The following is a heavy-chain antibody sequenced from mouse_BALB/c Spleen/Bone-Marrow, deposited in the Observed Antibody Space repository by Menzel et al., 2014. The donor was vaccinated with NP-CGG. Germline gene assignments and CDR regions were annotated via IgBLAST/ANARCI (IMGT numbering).Heavy chain of an antibody. V-gene: IGHV14-3*02. CDR3: ARWEYYAMDY. Sequence: GASVKLSCTASGFNIKDTYMHWVKQRPEQGLEWIGRIDPANGNTKYDPKFQGKATITADTSSNTAYLQLSSLTSEDTAVXYCARWEYYAMDYWGQGTSVTVSS. CDR2: IDPANGNT. D-gene: IGHD4-1*01. J-gene: IGHJ4*01. CDR1: GFNIKDTY.